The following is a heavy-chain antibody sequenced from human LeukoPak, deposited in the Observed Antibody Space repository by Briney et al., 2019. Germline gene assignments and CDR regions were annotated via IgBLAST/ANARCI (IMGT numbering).Heavy chain of an antibody. D-gene: IGHD3-10*01. Sequence: SETLSLTCTVSGGSISSSSYYWGWIRQPPGKGLEWIGSIYYSGSTYYNPSLKSRVTISVDTSKSQFSLKLSSVTAADTAVYYCALYYGSGVDYWGQGTLVTVSS. CDR2: IYYSGST. CDR1: GGSISSSSYY. V-gene: IGHV4-39*07. CDR3: ALYYGSGVDY. J-gene: IGHJ4*02.